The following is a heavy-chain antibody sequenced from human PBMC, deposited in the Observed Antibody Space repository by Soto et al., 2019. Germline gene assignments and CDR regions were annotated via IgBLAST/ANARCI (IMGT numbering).Heavy chain of an antibody. Sequence: GGSLSLSCAASGFPFSSYWMHWVRQAPGKGLVWVSRIDNDGSSTTYAESVKGRFTISRDNAKNTLYLQMNSLRAEDTAVYYCARDRPHNWFDPWGQGTLVTVSS. CDR3: ARDRPHNWFDP. J-gene: IGHJ5*02. CDR1: GFPFSSYW. V-gene: IGHV3-74*01. CDR2: IDNDGSST.